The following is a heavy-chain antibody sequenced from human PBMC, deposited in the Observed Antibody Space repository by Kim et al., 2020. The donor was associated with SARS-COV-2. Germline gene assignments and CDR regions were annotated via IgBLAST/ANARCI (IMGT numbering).Heavy chain of an antibody. Sequence: SETLSLTCTVSGGSISSGDYYWSWIRQPPGKGLEWIGYIYYSGSTYYNPSLKSRVTISVDTSKNQFSLKLSSVTAADTAVYYCASMFGESRIVYYYYGMDVWGQGTTVTVSS. CDR2: IYYSGST. V-gene: IGHV4-30-4*01. CDR3: ASMFGESRIVYYYYGMDV. D-gene: IGHD3-10*02. CDR1: GGSISSGDYY. J-gene: IGHJ6*02.